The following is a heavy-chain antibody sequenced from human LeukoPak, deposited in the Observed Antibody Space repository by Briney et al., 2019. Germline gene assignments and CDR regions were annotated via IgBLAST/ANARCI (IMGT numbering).Heavy chain of an antibody. CDR1: GGTFSSYA. D-gene: IGHD3-22*01. V-gene: IGHV1-69*06. Sequence: SVKVSCKASGGTFSSYAISWVRQAPGQGLEWMGRIIPIFGTANYAQKFQGRVTITADKSTSTAYMELSSLRSEDTAVYYCARAGEYYYDSSGYYLDYWGQGTLVTVSS. CDR3: ARAGEYYYDSSGYYLDY. J-gene: IGHJ4*02. CDR2: IIPIFGTA.